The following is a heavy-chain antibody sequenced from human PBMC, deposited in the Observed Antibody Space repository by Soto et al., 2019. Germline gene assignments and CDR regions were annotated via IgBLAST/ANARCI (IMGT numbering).Heavy chain of an antibody. Sequence: QLQLQESGPGLVKPSEPLSLTCTVSGGSISISSYYWGWIRQPPGKGLEWIGSIYYSGSTYYNPSLKGRVTISVDTYKNQVSLKLSSVTAADTAVYYCVRLGWSYTEWCQGTLATVSS. V-gene: IGHV4-39*01. CDR2: IYYSGST. CDR3: VRLGWSYTE. CDR1: GGSISISSYY. J-gene: IGHJ4*02. D-gene: IGHD3-10*01.